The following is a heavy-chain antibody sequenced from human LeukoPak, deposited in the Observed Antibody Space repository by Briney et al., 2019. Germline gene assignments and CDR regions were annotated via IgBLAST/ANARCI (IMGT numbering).Heavy chain of an antibody. CDR3: AKSKDRTMVRGVLDY. Sequence: GGSLRLSCAASGFTFSSYAMSWVRQAPGKGLEWVSAISGSGGSTYYADSVKGRFTISRDNSKNTLYLQMNSLRAKDTAVYYCAKSKDRTMVRGVLDYWGQGTLVTVSS. CDR2: ISGSGGST. J-gene: IGHJ4*02. D-gene: IGHD3-10*01. CDR1: GFTFSSYA. V-gene: IGHV3-23*01.